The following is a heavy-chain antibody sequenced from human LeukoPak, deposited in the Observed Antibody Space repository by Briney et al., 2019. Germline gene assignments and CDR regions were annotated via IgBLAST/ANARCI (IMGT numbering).Heavy chain of an antibody. V-gene: IGHV3-23*01. CDR3: AKRGVVIRVILVGFHKEAYYFDS. CDR1: GITLSNYG. CDR2: ISDSGGRT. J-gene: IGHJ4*02. D-gene: IGHD3-22*01. Sequence: GGSLRLSCAVSGITLSNYGMSWVRQAPGKGLEWVAGISDSGGRTNYADSVKGRFTISRDNSKNTLYLQMNSLRTEDTAVYFCAKRGVVIRVILVGFHKEAYYFDSWGQGALVTVSS.